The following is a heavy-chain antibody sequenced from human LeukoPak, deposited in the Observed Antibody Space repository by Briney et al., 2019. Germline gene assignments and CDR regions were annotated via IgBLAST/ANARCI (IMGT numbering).Heavy chain of an antibody. V-gene: IGHV4-34*01. Sequence: PGGSLRLSCAASGFTFSNAWMSWVRQAPGKGLEWIGEINHSGSTNYNPSLKSRVTISVDTSKNQFSLKLSSVTAADTAVYYCARGRRAWTDYGVPAAMHLPLLYFDYWGQGTLVTVSS. CDR3: ARGRRAWTDYGVPAAMHLPLLYFDY. D-gene: IGHD2-2*01. CDR2: INHSGST. J-gene: IGHJ4*02. CDR1: GFTFSNAW.